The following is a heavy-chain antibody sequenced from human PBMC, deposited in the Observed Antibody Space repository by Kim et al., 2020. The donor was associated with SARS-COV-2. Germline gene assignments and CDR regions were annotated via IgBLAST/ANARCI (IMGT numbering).Heavy chain of an antibody. CDR3: ARGRAPRVYSSGWYGAFDI. D-gene: IGHD6-19*01. CDR2: IYYSGST. J-gene: IGHJ3*02. V-gene: IGHV4-59*01. CDR1: GGSISSYY. Sequence: SETLSLTCTVSGGSISSYYWSWIRQPPGKGLEWIGYIYYSGSTNYNPSLKSRVTISVDTSKNQFSLKLSSVTAADTAVYYCARGRAPRVYSSGWYGAFDIWGQGTMVTVSS.